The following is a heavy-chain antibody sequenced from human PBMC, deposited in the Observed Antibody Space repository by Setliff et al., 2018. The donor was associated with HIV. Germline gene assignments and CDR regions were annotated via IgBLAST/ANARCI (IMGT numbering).Heavy chain of an antibody. CDR2: INQERTT. CDR1: RGSFSHYY. Sequence: PSETLSLTCAVYRGSFSHYYWTWIRQSPGKGLEWIAEINQERTTFYNPSLKSRVTMSLDTSRNEVSLRLNSVTAADTAMYYCARHDFWSGYHNWFDPWGQGTLVTVSS. V-gene: IGHV4-34*01. D-gene: IGHD3-3*01. J-gene: IGHJ5*02. CDR3: ARHDFWSGYHNWFDP.